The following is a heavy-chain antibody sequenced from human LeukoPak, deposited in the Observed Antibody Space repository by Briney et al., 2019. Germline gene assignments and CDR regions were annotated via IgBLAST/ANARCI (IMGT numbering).Heavy chain of an antibody. CDR3: ARGARLWFGELFVY. D-gene: IGHD3-10*01. CDR2: INHSGST. CDR1: GGSFSGYY. V-gene: IGHV4-34*01. Sequence: SETLSLTCAVYGGSFSGYYWSWIRQPPGKGLEWIGEINHSGSTNYNPSLKSRVTISVDTSKNQFSLKLSSVTAADTAVYCCARGARLWFGELFVYWGQGTLVTVSS. J-gene: IGHJ4*02.